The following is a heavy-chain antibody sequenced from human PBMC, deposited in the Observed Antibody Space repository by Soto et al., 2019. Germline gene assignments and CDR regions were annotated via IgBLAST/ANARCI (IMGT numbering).Heavy chain of an antibody. CDR3: AREKSSSYLFDY. V-gene: IGHV4-31*02. CDR2: IYHSGST. Sequence: WTWIRQPPGTGLEWIGYIYHSGSTHYNPSLKSRLTISLDTSKNQFSLKLTSVTAADTAVYYCAREKSSSYLFDYWGQGTLVTVSS. J-gene: IGHJ4*02. D-gene: IGHD6-6*01.